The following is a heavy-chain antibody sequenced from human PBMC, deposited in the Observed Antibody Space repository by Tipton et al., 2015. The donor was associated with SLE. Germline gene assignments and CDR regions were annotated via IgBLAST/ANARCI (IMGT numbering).Heavy chain of an antibody. CDR2: LYHRGST. CDR3: ARDPYDSTWRNGWFDP. D-gene: IGHD6-13*01. V-gene: IGHV4-38-2*02. CDR1: GDSITSVDY. Sequence: TLSLTCAVSGDSITSVDYWGWIRQPPGKWLGWVGSLYHRGSTYYHPSLKSRVTISTDTSKNEIYLKLTSVTATDTAVYFCARDPYDSTWRNGWFDPWGQGTLVTVSS. J-gene: IGHJ5*02.